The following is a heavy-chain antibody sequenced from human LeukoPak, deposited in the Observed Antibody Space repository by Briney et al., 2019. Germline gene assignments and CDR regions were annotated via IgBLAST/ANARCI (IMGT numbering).Heavy chain of an antibody. CDR1: GYTFTTYG. D-gene: IGHD3-9*01. J-gene: IGHJ4*02. V-gene: IGHV1-18*01. CDR2: ISTYDDNI. CDR3: ARETYSNILTGTDY. Sequence: ASVKVSCKASGYTFTTYGLSWVRQAPGQGLEWLGWISTYDDNIKYAQSLQGRLTLTIDTSTSTAYMELRSLTSDDTAVYYCARETYSNILTGTDYWGLGTLVTVSS.